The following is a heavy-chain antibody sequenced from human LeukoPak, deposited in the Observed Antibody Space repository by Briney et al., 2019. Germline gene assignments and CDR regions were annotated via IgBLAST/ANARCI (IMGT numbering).Heavy chain of an antibody. Sequence: ASVNVSCKASGYTFTGYYMHWVRQAPGQGLEWMGWINPNSGGTNYAQKFQGWVTMTRDTSISTAYMELSRLRSDDTAVYYCAREPHYGDYESFFDYWGQGTLVTVSS. CDR3: AREPHYGDYESFFDY. J-gene: IGHJ4*02. V-gene: IGHV1-2*04. CDR1: GYTFTGYY. CDR2: INPNSGGT. D-gene: IGHD4-17*01.